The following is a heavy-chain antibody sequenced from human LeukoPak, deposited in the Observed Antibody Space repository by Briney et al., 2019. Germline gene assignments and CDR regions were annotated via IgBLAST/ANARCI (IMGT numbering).Heavy chain of an antibody. Sequence: PSEALSLTCTVSVGSISSYYWCWIRQPVGGGLEWSARIYTSDSPNDNPSLKSRVTISVDTSKNQFSLKLSSVTAADTAVYYCARDGHSRSYPYYLDYWGQGTLVTVSS. CDR3: ARDGHSRSYPYYLDY. J-gene: IGHJ4*02. CDR1: VGSISSYY. V-gene: IGHV4-4*07. D-gene: IGHD1-26*01. CDR2: IYTSDSP.